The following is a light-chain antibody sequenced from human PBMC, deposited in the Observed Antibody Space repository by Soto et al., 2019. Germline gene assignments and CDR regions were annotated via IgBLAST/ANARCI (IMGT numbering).Light chain of an antibody. Sequence: QSALTQPASVSGSPGQSITISCTGNSSDVGGYNYVSWYQQHPGKAPKLMIYDVSHRPSGVSNRFSGSKSSNTASLTISGLQAEDEADYYCSSFTSSSTLVFGGGTKLTVL. CDR1: SSDVGGYNY. CDR2: DVS. J-gene: IGLJ2*01. CDR3: SSFTSSSTLV. V-gene: IGLV2-14*03.